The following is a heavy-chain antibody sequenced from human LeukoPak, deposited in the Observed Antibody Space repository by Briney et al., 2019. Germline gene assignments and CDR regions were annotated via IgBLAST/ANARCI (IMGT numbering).Heavy chain of an antibody. CDR2: ISGYKGNT. J-gene: IGHJ3*01. CDR1: GYTFSSHD. V-gene: IGHV1-18*01. D-gene: IGHD3-22*01. CDR3: ARVAPYYYDSTGYYPPYDAFDV. Sequence: ASVKVSCKASGYTFSSHDINWVRQAPGQGLEWMGWISGYKGNTNYAQKVQGRVTMTTDTSTSTAYMELRSLRSDDTAVYYCARVAPYYYDSTGYYPPYDAFDVWGQGTMVTVSS.